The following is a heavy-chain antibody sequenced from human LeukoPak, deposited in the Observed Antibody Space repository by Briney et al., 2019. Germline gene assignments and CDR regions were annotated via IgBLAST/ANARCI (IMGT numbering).Heavy chain of an antibody. CDR1: GASISSSTYY. D-gene: IGHD5-24*01. CDR2: IYSSGLT. CDR3: ATEVSGWVQSNSYWYFDL. Sequence: PSETLSLTCTVSGASISSSTYYWAWIRQPPGKSLEWIGSIYSSGLTYYHPSLKSRLTISSDTSNNQFSLKLSSVTAADTAVYYCATEVSGWVQSNSYWYFDLWGRGTLVTVSS. J-gene: IGHJ2*01. V-gene: IGHV4-39*07.